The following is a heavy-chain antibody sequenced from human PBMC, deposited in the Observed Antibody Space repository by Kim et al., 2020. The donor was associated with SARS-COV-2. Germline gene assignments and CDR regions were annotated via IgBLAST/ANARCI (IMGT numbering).Heavy chain of an antibody. V-gene: IGHV4-61*01. CDR2: IYYSGST. D-gene: IGHD3-3*01. CDR3: ARAPNDCWSGYPYYFDY. Sequence: SETLSLTCTVSGGFVSSGSYFWGWIRQPPGKGLEWIGYIYYSGSTNYNPSLKSRVTMSLDTSENQFSLKVRSVTAADTAVYYCARAPNDCWSGYPYYFDYWGQGTLVTVSS. CDR1: GGFVSSGSYF. J-gene: IGHJ4*02.